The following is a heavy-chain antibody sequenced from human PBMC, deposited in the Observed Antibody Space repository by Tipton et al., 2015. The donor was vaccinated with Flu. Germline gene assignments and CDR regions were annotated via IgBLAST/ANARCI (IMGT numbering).Heavy chain of an antibody. V-gene: IGHV3-53*01. J-gene: IGHJ6*02. CDR1: GFTVSSNY. CDR3: ARTRWDYYYGMDV. Sequence: SLRLSCAASGFTVSSNYMSWVRQAPGKGLEWVSVIYSGGSTYYADSVKGRFTISRDNTKNTLYLQMNSLRAEDTAVYYCARTRWDYYYGMDVWDQGP. D-gene: IGHD3-16*01. CDR2: IYSGGST.